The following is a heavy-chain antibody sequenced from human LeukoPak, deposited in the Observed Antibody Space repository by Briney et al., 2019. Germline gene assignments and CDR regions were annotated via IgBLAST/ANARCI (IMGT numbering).Heavy chain of an antibody. CDR1: SGSIRSYY. Sequence: PSETLSLTCTVSSGSIRSYYWSWIRQPPGKGLEWIGYIYYSGSTHYNPSLKSRVTMSVDTSKKEFSLKLTSVTAADTAVYYCARVSGYSSSWYSTWGQGTLVTVSS. CDR3: ARVSGYSSSWYST. CDR2: IYYSGST. D-gene: IGHD6-13*01. V-gene: IGHV4-59*01. J-gene: IGHJ4*02.